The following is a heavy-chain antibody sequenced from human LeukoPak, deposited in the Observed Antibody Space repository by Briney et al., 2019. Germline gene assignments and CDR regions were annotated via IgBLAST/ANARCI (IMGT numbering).Heavy chain of an antibody. Sequence: SETLSLTCTVSGGSISSYYWSWIRQPPGKGLEWIGYIYYSGSTNYNPSLKSRVTISVDTSKSQFSLKLSSVTAADTAVYYCARYYDILTGYFRWFDPWGQGTLVTVSS. CDR1: GGSISSYY. D-gene: IGHD3-9*01. CDR2: IYYSGST. CDR3: ARYYDILTGYFRWFDP. J-gene: IGHJ5*02. V-gene: IGHV4-59*01.